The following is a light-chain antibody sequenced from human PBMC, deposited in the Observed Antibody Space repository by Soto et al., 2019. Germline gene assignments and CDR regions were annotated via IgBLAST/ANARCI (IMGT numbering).Light chain of an antibody. CDR1: XXVSSN. V-gene: IGKV3-15*01. Sequence: QSPATLSVSPXXRATLSXXXXXXVSSNLAWYPQKPAQAPRLLSYGASTRATGIPARFSGSGSGTEFTLTISSLQSEDFAVYYCQQYNNWPTFGPGTKVDIK. CDR2: GAS. J-gene: IGKJ3*01. CDR3: QQYNNWPT.